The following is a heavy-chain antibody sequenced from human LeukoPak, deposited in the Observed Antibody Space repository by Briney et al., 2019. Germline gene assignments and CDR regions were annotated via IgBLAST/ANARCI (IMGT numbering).Heavy chain of an antibody. V-gene: IGHV1-46*01. Sequence: GASVKVSCEASGYTFTGQYMHWVRQAPGQGLEWMGIINPSGGSTSYAQKFQGRVTMTRDTSTSTVYMELSSLRSEDTAVYYCARRQTTTDAFDIWGQGTMVTVSS. CDR2: INPSGGST. J-gene: IGHJ3*02. CDR1: GYTFTGQY. CDR3: ARRQTTTDAFDI. D-gene: IGHD1-1*01.